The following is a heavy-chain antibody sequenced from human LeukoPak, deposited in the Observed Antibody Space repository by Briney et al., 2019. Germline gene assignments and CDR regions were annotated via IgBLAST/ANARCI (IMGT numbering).Heavy chain of an antibody. CDR1: GFAFSSYS. CDR2: ISSSSSTI. CDR3: ARAETMIVVVHAFDI. J-gene: IGHJ3*02. D-gene: IGHD3-22*01. V-gene: IGHV3-48*04. Sequence: GGSLRLSRAASGFAFSSYSMNWVRQAPGKGLEWVSYISSSSSTIYYADSVKGRFTISRDNAKNSLYLQMNSLRAEDTAVYYCARAETMIVVVHAFDIWGQGTMVTVSS.